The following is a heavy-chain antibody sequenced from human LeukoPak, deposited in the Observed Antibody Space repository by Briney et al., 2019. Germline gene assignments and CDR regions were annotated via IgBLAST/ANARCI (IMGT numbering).Heavy chain of an antibody. CDR3: ASGLGDYIMVFGDYYYGMDV. V-gene: IGHV1-18*01. Sequence: ASVKLSCKASGYTFTSYDISWVRQAPGQGLELMGWISINSGNTNYAQKLQGRVTMTTDTSTSTAYMELRSLRSDDTAVYYCASGLGDYIMVFGDYYYGMDVWGQGTTVTVS. D-gene: IGHD4-17*01. J-gene: IGHJ6*02. CDR2: ISINSGNT. CDR1: GYTFTSYD.